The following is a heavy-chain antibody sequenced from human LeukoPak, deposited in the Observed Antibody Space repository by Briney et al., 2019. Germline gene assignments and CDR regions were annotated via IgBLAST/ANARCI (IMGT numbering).Heavy chain of an antibody. D-gene: IGHD1-26*01. V-gene: IGHV4-39*01. CDR3: ASRRVGATVIDY. J-gene: IGHJ4*02. CDR1: GGSISSSNYF. Sequence: SETLSLTCTVSGGSISSSNYFWGWIRQPPGKGLEWIGTVYYSGSTYYNPSLKSRLTISGDSSKNQFSLKLSSVTAADTAVYYCASRRVGATVIDYWGQGTLVTVSS. CDR2: VYYSGST.